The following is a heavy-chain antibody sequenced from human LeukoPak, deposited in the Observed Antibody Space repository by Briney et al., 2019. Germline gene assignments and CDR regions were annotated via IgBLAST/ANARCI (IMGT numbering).Heavy chain of an antibody. CDR1: GYIFTSYW. V-gene: IGHV5-51*01. Sequence: GESLKISWKGSGYIFTSYWIGWVRQMPWKGLEWMGIIYPDDSDTRYSPSFQGQVTISADKPISTAYLQWSSPKASDTAMYYCARLGGSYNYYYMDVWGQGTTVTVSS. CDR2: IYPDDSDT. J-gene: IGHJ6*03. CDR3: ARLGGSYNYYYMDV. D-gene: IGHD1-14*01.